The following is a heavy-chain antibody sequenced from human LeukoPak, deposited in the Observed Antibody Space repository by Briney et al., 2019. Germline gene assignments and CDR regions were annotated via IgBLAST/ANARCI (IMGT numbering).Heavy chain of an antibody. Sequence: GASVKVSCKASGYTFTGYYMHWVRQAPGQGLEWMGIINPSGGSTSYAQKFQGRVTMTRDTSTSTVYMELSSLRSEDTAVYYCARDLGSPQDNWYFDLWGRGTLVTVSS. V-gene: IGHV1-46*01. CDR1: GYTFTGYY. CDR2: INPSGGST. CDR3: ARDLGSPQDNWYFDL. D-gene: IGHD7-27*01. J-gene: IGHJ2*01.